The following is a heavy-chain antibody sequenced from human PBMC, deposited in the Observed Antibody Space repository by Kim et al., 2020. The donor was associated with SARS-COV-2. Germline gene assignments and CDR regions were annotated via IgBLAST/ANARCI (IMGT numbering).Heavy chain of an antibody. J-gene: IGHJ4*02. CDR3: ARALTGSWSFDY. D-gene: IGHD7-27*01. CDR2: INAGNGNT. Sequence: ASVKVSCKASGHTFTIYAMHWVRQAPGQRLEWMGWINAGNGNTKYSQKFQGRVTITRDTSASTAYMQLSSLKSEDAAVYYCARALTGSWSFDYWGQGTLVTVSS. CDR1: GHTFTIYA. V-gene: IGHV1-3*01.